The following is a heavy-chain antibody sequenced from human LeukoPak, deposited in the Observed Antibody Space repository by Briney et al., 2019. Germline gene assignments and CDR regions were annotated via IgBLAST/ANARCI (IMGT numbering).Heavy chain of an antibody. V-gene: IGHV3-66*02. D-gene: IGHD3-3*01. Sequence: GGSLRLSCAASGFTVGSNYMSWVRQAPGKGLEWVSVIYSGGSTYYADSVKGRFTISRDNSKNTLYLQMNSLRAEDTAVYYCARVSTDYDFWSGYYKGNWFDPWGQGTLVTVSS. CDR3: ARVSTDYDFWSGYYKGNWFDP. CDR1: GFTVGSNY. J-gene: IGHJ5*02. CDR2: IYSGGST.